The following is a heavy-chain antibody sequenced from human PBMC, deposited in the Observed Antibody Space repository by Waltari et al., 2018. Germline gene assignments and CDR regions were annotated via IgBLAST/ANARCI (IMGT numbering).Heavy chain of an antibody. D-gene: IGHD3-3*01. CDR3: ARDRGDYDYLYYFDY. Sequence: QLQLQESGPGLVKPSETLSLTCTVSGGSISSSSYYWGWIRQPPGKGLEWIGSIYYSGSTYYNPSLKSRVTISVDTSKNQFSLKLSSVTAADTAVYYCARDRGDYDYLYYFDYWGQGTLVTVSS. V-gene: IGHV4-39*07. J-gene: IGHJ4*02. CDR1: GGSISSSSYY. CDR2: IYYSGST.